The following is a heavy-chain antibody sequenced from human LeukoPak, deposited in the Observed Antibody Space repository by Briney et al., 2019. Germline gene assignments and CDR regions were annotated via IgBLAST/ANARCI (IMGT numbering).Heavy chain of an antibody. CDR2: INPNSGGT. CDR3: ARRTPITGTTNWFDP. CDR1: GYTFTGYY. Sequence: ASVKVSCKASGYTFTGYYMHWVRQAPGQGLEWMGWINPNSGGTNYAQKFQGRVTMTRDTSISTAYMELSRLRSDDTAVYYCARRTPITGTTNWFDPWGQGTLVTVSS. V-gene: IGHV1-2*02. J-gene: IGHJ5*02. D-gene: IGHD1-20*01.